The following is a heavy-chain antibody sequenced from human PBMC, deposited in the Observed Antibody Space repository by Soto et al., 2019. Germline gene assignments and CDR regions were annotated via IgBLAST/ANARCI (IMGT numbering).Heavy chain of an antibody. Sequence: QVHLVQSGAEVKKPGASVRVSCKASGYSFTANSMHWVRQAPGEGLEWMGWINPNNGGTNYARKFQGWVTMTRDTSISTAYMDLTRLKSDDMAVYYCAMQRSGVVYWGQGTLVTVSS. CDR3: AMQRSGVVY. J-gene: IGHJ4*02. CDR1: GYSFTANS. V-gene: IGHV1-2*04. D-gene: IGHD6-25*01. CDR2: INPNNGGT.